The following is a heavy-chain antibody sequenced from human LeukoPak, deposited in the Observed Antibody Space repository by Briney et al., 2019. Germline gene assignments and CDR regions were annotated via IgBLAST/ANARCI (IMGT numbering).Heavy chain of an antibody. CDR3: AKRLERLGLYNWFDP. Sequence: GGSLRLSCVASGFTFNKYSMNWVRQAPGKGLEWVAFIRYDGSNKYYADSVKGRFTISRDNSKNTLYLQMNSLRAEDTAVYYCAKRLERLGLYNWFDPWGQGTLVTVSS. CDR2: IRYDGSNK. V-gene: IGHV3-30*02. D-gene: IGHD1-1*01. J-gene: IGHJ5*02. CDR1: GFTFNKYS.